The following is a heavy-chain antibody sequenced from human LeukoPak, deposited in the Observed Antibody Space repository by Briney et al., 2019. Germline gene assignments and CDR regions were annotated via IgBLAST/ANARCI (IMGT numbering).Heavy chain of an antibody. CDR3: AKDDDYGDYRPSVAFDI. CDR2: ITNSGNSK. CDR1: EFTFSSYS. J-gene: IGHJ3*02. Sequence: GGSLRLSCAASEFTFSSYSMNWVRQAPGKGLEWVSYITNSGNSKSYADSVKGRFTISRDNSKNTLYLQMNSLRAEDTAVYYCAKDDDYGDYRPSVAFDIWGQGTMVTVSS. D-gene: IGHD4-17*01. V-gene: IGHV3-48*01.